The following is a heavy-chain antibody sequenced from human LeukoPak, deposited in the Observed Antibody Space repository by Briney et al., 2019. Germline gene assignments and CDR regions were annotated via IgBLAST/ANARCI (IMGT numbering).Heavy chain of an antibody. CDR2: INHSGST. J-gene: IGHJ6*02. Sequence: MASETLSLTCAVYGGSFSGYYWSWIRQPPGKGLEWIGEINHSGSTNYNPSLKSRVTISVDTSKNQFSLKLSSVTAADTAVYYCARARPAYYYYGMDVWGQGTTVTVSS. V-gene: IGHV4-34*01. CDR1: GGSFSGYY. CDR3: ARARPAYYYYGMDV.